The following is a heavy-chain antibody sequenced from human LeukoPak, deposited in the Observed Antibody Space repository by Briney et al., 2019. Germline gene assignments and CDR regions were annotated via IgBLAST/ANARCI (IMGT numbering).Heavy chain of an antibody. CDR2: MNPNSGNT. CDR3: ARGPYCTNGVCSPYYYYMDV. V-gene: IGHV1-8*03. D-gene: IGHD2-8*01. Sequence: ASVKVSCKASGYTFTSYDINWVRQATGQGLEWMGWMNPNSGNTGYAQKFQGRVTITRNTSISTAYMELSSLRSEDTAVYYCARGPYCTNGVCSPYYYYMDVWGKGTTVTVSS. J-gene: IGHJ6*03. CDR1: GYTFTSYD.